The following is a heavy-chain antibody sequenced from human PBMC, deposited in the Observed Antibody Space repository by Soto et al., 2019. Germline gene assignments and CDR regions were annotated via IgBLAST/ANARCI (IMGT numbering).Heavy chain of an antibody. J-gene: IGHJ6*02. V-gene: IGHV3-30*18. CDR2: ITYEGSHQ. CDR1: GFTFSLYG. D-gene: IGHD6-13*01. Sequence: QVQLVESGGGVVQPGKSVSLSCAASGFTFSLYGIHWVRQAPGKGLEWVAFITYEGSHQDYVDSVKGRFTLSRDNSKNTVYLQMNSLRPEDTAVYYCAKDVTAAGDNHYNTGLDVWGHGTTVTVSS. CDR3: AKDVTAAGDNHYNTGLDV.